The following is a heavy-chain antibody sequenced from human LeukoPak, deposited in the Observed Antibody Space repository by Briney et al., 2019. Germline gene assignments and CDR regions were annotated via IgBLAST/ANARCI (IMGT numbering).Heavy chain of an antibody. CDR1: GYTFTGYY. D-gene: IGHD1-14*01. Sequence: ASVKVSCKASGYTFTGYYMHWVRQAPGQGLEWMGWINPNNGDTHYAQKFQGTVTTTRDTSISTAYMELSSLRSDDTAVYYCARGVAGVYFYYYMDVWGKGTTVTVSS. V-gene: IGHV1-2*02. J-gene: IGHJ6*03. CDR2: INPNNGDT. CDR3: ARGVAGVYFYYYMDV.